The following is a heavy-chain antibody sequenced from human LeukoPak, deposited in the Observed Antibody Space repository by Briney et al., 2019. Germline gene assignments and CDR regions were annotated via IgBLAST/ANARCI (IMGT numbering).Heavy chain of an antibody. CDR3: AKEGPYSSSWYISAFDI. Sequence: GGSLRLSCAASGFTFSSYGIHWVRQAPGKGLEWVAVIWYDGSNKYYADSVKGRFTISRDNSKNTLYLQMNSLRAEDTAVYYCAKEGPYSSSWYISAFDIWGQGTMVTVSS. J-gene: IGHJ3*02. CDR2: IWYDGSNK. V-gene: IGHV3-33*06. CDR1: GFTFSSYG. D-gene: IGHD6-13*01.